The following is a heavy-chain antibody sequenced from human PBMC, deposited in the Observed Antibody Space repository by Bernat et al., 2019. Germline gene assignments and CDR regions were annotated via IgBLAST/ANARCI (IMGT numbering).Heavy chain of an antibody. J-gene: IGHJ6*02. V-gene: IGHV3-23*01. D-gene: IGHD1-1*01. CDR2: ISGSGGST. Sequence: EVQLLESGGGLVQPGGSLRLSCAASGFTFSSYAMSWVRQAPGKGLEWVSAISGSGGSTYYADSVKGRFTISRDKSKNTMYLQMNSLRAGETAVYNCAKDSGGATGSYYYGMDVWGQGATVTVSS. CDR1: GFTFSSYA. CDR3: AKDSGGATGSYYYGMDV.